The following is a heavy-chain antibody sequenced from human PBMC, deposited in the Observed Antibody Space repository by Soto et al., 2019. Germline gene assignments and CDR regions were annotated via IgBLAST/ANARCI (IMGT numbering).Heavy chain of an antibody. V-gene: IGHV3-23*01. Sequence: SGGSLRLSCAASGFTFSNYVMSWVRQAPEKGLEWVSGLSTSGANTYYADSVTGRFTISRDNSKNMLYLQMNSLRADDTAVYYCAKEYCTTTTCSNYYYYGMDVWGQGTTVTVSS. CDR1: GFTFSNYV. CDR3: AKEYCTTTTCSNYYYYGMDV. CDR2: LSTSGANT. D-gene: IGHD2-2*01. J-gene: IGHJ6*02.